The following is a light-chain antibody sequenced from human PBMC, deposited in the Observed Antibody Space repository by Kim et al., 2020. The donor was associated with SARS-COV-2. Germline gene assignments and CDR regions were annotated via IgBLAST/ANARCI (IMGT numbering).Light chain of an antibody. CDR1: QDIKNY. V-gene: IGKV1-27*01. CDR3: QKYNSAPWT. CDR2: AAS. Sequence: AFVGDRVTITCRASQDIKNYLAWYRQKPGKVPEVLIYAASILQSGVPSRISGSGSGTDFTLTINSLQPEDVATYYCQKYNSAPWTFGQGTKVDIK. J-gene: IGKJ1*01.